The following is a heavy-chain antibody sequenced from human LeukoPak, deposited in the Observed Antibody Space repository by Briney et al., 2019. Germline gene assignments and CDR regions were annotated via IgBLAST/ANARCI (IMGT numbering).Heavy chain of an antibody. V-gene: IGHV5-51*01. CDR3: AIGGDSSTSCYRCLNY. Sequence: GESLKISCEGSGYSFTNYWIGWGRQVPGKGLEWRGIIYPDDSDTRYSPSFQGQVTISADKSNGTAYLQWSTLKASDTAMYYCAIGGDSSTSCYRCLNYWGQGTLVTVSS. CDR2: IYPDDSDT. CDR1: GYSFTNYW. D-gene: IGHD2-2*01. J-gene: IGHJ4*02.